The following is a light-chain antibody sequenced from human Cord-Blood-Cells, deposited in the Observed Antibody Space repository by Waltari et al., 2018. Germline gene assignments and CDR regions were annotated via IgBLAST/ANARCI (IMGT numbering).Light chain of an antibody. CDR2: AAS. Sequence: DIQMTQSPSSLSASVGDRAPITCRASQSISNYLNWYEQKPGKAPKLLIYAASSLQSGVPSRFSGSGSGTDFTLTISRLQPEEFATYDCQQSYSTPTFGQGTKVEIK. V-gene: IGKV1-39*01. J-gene: IGKJ1*01. CDR3: QQSYSTPT. CDR1: QSISNY.